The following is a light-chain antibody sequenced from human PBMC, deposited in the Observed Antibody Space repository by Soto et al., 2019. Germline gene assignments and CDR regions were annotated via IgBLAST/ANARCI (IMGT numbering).Light chain of an antibody. J-gene: IGKJ2*02. CDR1: QSVSDN. CDR2: GVS. CDR3: QQYNNWPRT. V-gene: IGKV3-15*01. Sequence: ILMTQSPASLSVSPGERATLSCRASQSVSDNFAWYQQKPGQAPRLLIYGVSTRATGIPARFSGSGSETEFTLTISSLQSEDFAVYYCQQYNNWPRTLGQGTKLEIK.